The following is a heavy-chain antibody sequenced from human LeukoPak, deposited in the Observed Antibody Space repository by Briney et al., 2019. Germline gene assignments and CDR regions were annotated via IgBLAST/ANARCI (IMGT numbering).Heavy chain of an antibody. Sequence: GESLKISCKGSGYSFTSYWIGWVRQMPGKGLEWMGIIYPGDSDTRYSPSFQGQVTTSADKSISTAYLQWSSLKASDTAMYYCASHYSGPNSDFWSGSYGGLNWFDPWGQGTLVTVSS. CDR3: ASHYSGPNSDFWSGSYGGLNWFDP. CDR2: IYPGDSDT. J-gene: IGHJ5*02. D-gene: IGHD3-3*01. V-gene: IGHV5-51*01. CDR1: GYSFTSYW.